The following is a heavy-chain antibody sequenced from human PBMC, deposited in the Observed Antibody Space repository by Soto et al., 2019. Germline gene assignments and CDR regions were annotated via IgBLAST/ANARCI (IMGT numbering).Heavy chain of an antibody. CDR3: ARDSRKPRGAFDI. CDR2: ISYDGSNK. Sequence: PGGSLRLSCAASGFTFDNYGMHWVRQAPGKGLEWVAVISYDGSNKYYADSVKGRFTISRDNSKNTLYLQMNSLRAEDTAVYYCARDSRKPRGAFDIWGQGTMVTVSS. V-gene: IGHV3-30*03. J-gene: IGHJ3*02. CDR1: GFTFDNYG. D-gene: IGHD3-10*01.